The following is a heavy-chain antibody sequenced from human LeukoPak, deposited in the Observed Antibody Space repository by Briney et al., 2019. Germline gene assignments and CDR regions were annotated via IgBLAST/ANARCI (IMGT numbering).Heavy chain of an antibody. CDR3: ARAGRGYSYGYDY. CDR1: GYTFTRYY. V-gene: IGHV1-2*04. Sequence: ASVKVSCKASGYTFTRYYMHWVRQAPGQGLEWMGWINPNSGGTNYAQKFQGWVTMTRDTSISTAYMELSRLRSDDTAVYYCARAGRGYSYGYDYWGQGTLVTASS. D-gene: IGHD5-18*01. CDR2: INPNSGGT. J-gene: IGHJ4*02.